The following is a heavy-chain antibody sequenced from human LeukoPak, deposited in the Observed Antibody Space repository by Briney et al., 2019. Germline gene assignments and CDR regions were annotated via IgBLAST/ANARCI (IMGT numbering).Heavy chain of an antibody. CDR3: AREDGVVATGYFDY. D-gene: IGHD2-15*01. J-gene: IGHJ4*02. CDR2: ISAYNGNT. CDR1: GYTFTSYG. Sequence: GASVKVSCKASGYTFTSYGISWVRQAPGQGLEWMGWISAYNGNTNYAQKLQGRVAMTTDTSTSTAYMELRSLRSDDTAVYYCAREDGVVATGYFDYWGQGTLVTVSS. V-gene: IGHV1-18*01.